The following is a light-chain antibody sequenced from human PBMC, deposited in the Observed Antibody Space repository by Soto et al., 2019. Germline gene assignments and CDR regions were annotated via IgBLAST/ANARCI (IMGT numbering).Light chain of an antibody. Sequence: IQMTQSPATLSASVGYRVNITCRPRQSVRSWLAWYQQKPGTAPKLLIFDASRLESGVPSRFRGRSSGTEFTLTLSSLQPDDFATDYCQQYDNYPLTFGGGTKVDI. CDR2: DAS. CDR1: QSVRSW. V-gene: IGKV1-5*01. J-gene: IGKJ4*01. CDR3: QQYDNYPLT.